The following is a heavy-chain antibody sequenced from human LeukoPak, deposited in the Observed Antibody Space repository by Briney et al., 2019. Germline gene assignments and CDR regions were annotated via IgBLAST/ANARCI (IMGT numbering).Heavy chain of an antibody. CDR2: IRYDGSEK. D-gene: IGHD4-23*01. V-gene: IGHV3-30*02. Sequence: GGSLRLSCAASGFTFRIYGMYWVRQAPGKGLEWVAFIRYDGSEKYYADSVKGRFTISRDNSKNTLYLQMKSLRPEDTAVYYCATNSVPEFWGQGNLVTVSS. CDR3: ATNSVPEF. CDR1: GFTFRIYG. J-gene: IGHJ4*02.